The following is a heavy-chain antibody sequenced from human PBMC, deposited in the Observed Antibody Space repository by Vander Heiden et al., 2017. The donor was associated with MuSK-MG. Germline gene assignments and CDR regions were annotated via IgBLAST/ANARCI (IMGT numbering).Heavy chain of an antibody. CDR3: ARAYSSSSSAFDI. D-gene: IGHD6-6*01. Sequence: QVQLQQWGAGLLTPSETLSLTCAVYGGSFSGYYWSWIRQPPGKGLEWIGEINHSGSTNYNPALKSRVTISVDTSKNQFSLKLSSVTAADTAVYYCARAYSSSSSAFDIWGQGTMVTVSS. J-gene: IGHJ3*02. CDR1: GGSFSGYY. CDR2: INHSGST. V-gene: IGHV4-34*01.